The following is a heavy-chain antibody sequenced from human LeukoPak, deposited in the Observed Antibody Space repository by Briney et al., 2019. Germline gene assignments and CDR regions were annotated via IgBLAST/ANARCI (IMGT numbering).Heavy chain of an antibody. J-gene: IGHJ6*03. D-gene: IGHD3-3*01. CDR1: GYTFINYA. CDR2: ISAYNDGT. CDR3: ASPGYDFWSGQTRWDYYYYYMDV. Sequence: GASVKVSCKASGYTFINYAITWVRQAPGQGLEWMGWISAYNDGTNYAQKLQGRVTMTTDTSTSTAYMELRSLRSDDTAVYYCASPGYDFWSGQTRWDYYYYYMDVWGKGTTVTVSS. V-gene: IGHV1-18*01.